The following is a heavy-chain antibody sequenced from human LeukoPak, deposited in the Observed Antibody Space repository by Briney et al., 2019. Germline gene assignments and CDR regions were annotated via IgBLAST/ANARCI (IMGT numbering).Heavy chain of an antibody. V-gene: IGHV3-48*03. CDR2: ICSSGSTI. CDR1: GFTFSSYE. D-gene: IGHD3-10*02. J-gene: IGHJ6*04. Sequence: PGGSLRLSCAASGFTFSSYEMNWVRQAPGKGLERVSYICSSGSTIYYADSVKGRFTISRDNAKNSLYLQMNSLRAEDTAVYYCAELGITMIGGVWGKGTTVTISS. CDR3: AELGITMIGGV.